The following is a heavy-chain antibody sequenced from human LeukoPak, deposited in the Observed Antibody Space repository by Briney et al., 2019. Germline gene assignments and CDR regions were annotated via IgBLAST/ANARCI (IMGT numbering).Heavy chain of an antibody. CDR1: GIAVIGNY. CDR2: VWGDDDFNTT. CDR3: ARGSYPRLEAGNFFDY. Sequence: PGGSLTLSCAASGIAVIGNYMSWVRQAPGKGLAWVASVWGDDDFNTTNTADSVKGRFSISRDNSKNTVILEMKSLRFEDTARYYCARGSYPRLEAGNFFDYWGQGTQVTVSS. V-gene: IGHV3-53*01. D-gene: IGHD6-13*01. J-gene: IGHJ4*02.